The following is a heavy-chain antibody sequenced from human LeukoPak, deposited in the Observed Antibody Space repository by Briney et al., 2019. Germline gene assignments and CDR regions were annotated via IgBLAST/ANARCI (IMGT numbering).Heavy chain of an antibody. CDR2: IYYSGST. V-gene: IGHV4-39*01. J-gene: IGHJ5*02. Sequence: KPSETLSLTCTVSGGSISSSSYYWGWIRQPPGKGLEWIGSIYYSGSTYYNPSLKSRVTISVDTSKNQFSLKLSSVTAADTAVYYCARHVGDVVVVPAAKNWFDPWGQGTLVTVSS. D-gene: IGHD2-2*01. CDR1: GGSISSSSYY. CDR3: ARHVGDVVVVPAAKNWFDP.